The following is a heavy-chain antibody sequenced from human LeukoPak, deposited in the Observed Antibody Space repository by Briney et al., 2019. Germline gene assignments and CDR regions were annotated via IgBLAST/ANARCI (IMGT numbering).Heavy chain of an antibody. CDR3: ARAMGVADYGSGIYYFDY. Sequence: SETLSLTCTVSGGSISSSSYYWGWIRQPPGKGLEWIGSIYYSGSTYYNPSLKSRVTISVDTSKNQFSLKLSSVTAADTAVYYCARAMGVADYGSGIYYFDYWGQGTLVTVSS. D-gene: IGHD3-10*01. J-gene: IGHJ4*02. CDR1: GGSISSSSYY. CDR2: IYYSGST. V-gene: IGHV4-39*01.